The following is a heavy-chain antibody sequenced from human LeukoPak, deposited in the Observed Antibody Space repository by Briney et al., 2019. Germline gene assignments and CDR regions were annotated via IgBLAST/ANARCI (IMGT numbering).Heavy chain of an antibody. J-gene: IGHJ5*02. CDR3: AIRAGYEGWFDP. V-gene: IGHV1-24*01. D-gene: IGHD5-24*01. CDR2: FDPEDGET. Sequence: ASVKVSCKVSGYTLTELSMHWVRQAPGKGLEWMGGFDPEDGETIYAQKFQGRVTMTEDTSTDTAYMELSSLRSEDTAVYYCAIRAGYEGWFDPWGQGTLVTVSS. CDR1: GYTLTELS.